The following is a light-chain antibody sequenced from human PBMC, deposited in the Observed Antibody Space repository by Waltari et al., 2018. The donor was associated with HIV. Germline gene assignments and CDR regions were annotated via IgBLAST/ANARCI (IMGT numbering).Light chain of an antibody. CDR2: ENY. V-gene: IGLV1-51*02. Sequence: QSVLTQPPSVSAAPGQKVTISCSGSSSNIGNNYVSWYQQLPGTVPKLLIYENYPRSSGIPDRFSGSKSGTSATLGITGLQVGDEADYYCATWDRSLSAEVFGTGTKVTVL. CDR1: SSNIGNNY. J-gene: IGLJ1*01. CDR3: ATWDRSLSAEV.